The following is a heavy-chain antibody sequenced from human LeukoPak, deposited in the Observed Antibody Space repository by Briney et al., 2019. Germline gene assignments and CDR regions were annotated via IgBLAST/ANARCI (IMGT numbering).Heavy chain of an antibody. CDR1: GFIFSTYW. D-gene: IGHD3-16*01. CDR3: ARPAYTAAYDL. V-gene: IGHV3-7*01. J-gene: IGHJ3*01. Sequence: PGGSLRLSCAASGFIFSTYWMMWARQAPGKGLEWVANMKGDGSEIHYVDSVKGRFTIYRDNAKNSLYLQMNGLRPEDTAVYYCARPAYTAAYDLWGQGTMVTVSS. CDR2: MKGDGSEI.